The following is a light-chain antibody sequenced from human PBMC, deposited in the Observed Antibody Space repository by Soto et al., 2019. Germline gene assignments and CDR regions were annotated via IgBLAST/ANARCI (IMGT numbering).Light chain of an antibody. J-gene: IGLJ7*01. CDR2: EVS. Sequence: QSALTQPASVSGSAGLSITISCTGASSDVGSHNLVSWYQQHPGQAPKLMIYEVSKRPLGVSTRFSASKSGNTASLTISGLQAEDKADYYCCSYGGSRAVFGGGTQLTV. V-gene: IGLV2-23*02. CDR3: CSYGGSRAV. CDR1: SSDVGSHNL.